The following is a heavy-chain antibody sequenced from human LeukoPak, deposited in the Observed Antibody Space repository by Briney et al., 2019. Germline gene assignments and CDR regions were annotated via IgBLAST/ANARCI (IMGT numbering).Heavy chain of an antibody. CDR1: GFTFSNTW. CDR3: ARGHCSGGSCYPLRRGFDY. Sequence: GSLRLSCAAAGFTFSNTWMSWIRQPPGKGLEWIGEINHSGSTNYNPSLKSRVTISVDTSKNQFSLKLSSVTAADTAVYYCARGHCSGGSCYPLRRGFDYWGQGTLVTVSS. D-gene: IGHD2-15*01. V-gene: IGHV4-34*01. J-gene: IGHJ4*02. CDR2: INHSGST.